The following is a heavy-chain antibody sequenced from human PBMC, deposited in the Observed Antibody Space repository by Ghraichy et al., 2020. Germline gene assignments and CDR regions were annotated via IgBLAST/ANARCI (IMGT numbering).Heavy chain of an antibody. CDR1: GGSISTSLY. V-gene: IGHV4-39*01. CDR3: AKPYSGSYSAFDY. D-gene: IGHD1-26*01. Sequence: SQTLSLTCTVSGGSISTSLYWGWIRQPPVTGLEWIASIRYDGITHYNPSLKSRVTISVAMSKNQCSLRLNSVTAADTAVYYCAKPYSGSYSAFDYWGHGTLVTVYS. CDR2: IRYDGIT. J-gene: IGHJ4*01.